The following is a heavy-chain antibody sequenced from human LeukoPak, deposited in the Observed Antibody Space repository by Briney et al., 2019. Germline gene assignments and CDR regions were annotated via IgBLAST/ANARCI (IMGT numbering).Heavy chain of an antibody. V-gene: IGHV4-4*07. CDR1: GGSISSYY. J-gene: IGHJ4*02. D-gene: IGHD3-9*01. CDR3: VTAETVNDWYVIDY. CDR2: IYTSGST. Sequence: SETLSLTCTVSGGSISSYYWSWIRQPAGKGLEWIGRIYTSGSTNYNPSLKSRVTMSVDTSKNQFSLNLSSVTAADTAVYYCVTAETVNDWYVIDYWGQGTLVTVSS.